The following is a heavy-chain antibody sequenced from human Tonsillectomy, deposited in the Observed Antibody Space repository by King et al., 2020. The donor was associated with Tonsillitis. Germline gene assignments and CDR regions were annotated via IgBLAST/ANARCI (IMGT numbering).Heavy chain of an antibody. CDR2: ISYDGSNK. J-gene: IGHJ4*02. D-gene: IGHD5-24*01. V-gene: IGHV3-30*18. CDR1: GFTFSRYG. Sequence: VQLVESGGGVVQPGRSLRLSCAASGFTFSRYGMHWVRQAPGKGLDWVAVISYDGSNKYSADSVKGRFTISRDNSKNTLYLQMNSLRPEDTAVYYCAKDLGDGYTGHFFDSWGQGTLVTVSS. CDR3: AKDLGDGYTGHFFDS.